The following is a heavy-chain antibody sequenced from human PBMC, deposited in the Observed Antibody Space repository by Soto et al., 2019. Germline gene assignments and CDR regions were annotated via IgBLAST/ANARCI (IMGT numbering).Heavy chain of an antibody. J-gene: IGHJ3*02. CDR3: ARGTAMAHDAFDI. V-gene: IGHV3-21*01. D-gene: IGHD5-18*01. CDR2: ISSSSSYI. CDR1: GFTFSSYS. Sequence: GGSLRLSCAASGFTFSSYSMNWVRQAPGKGLEWVSSISSSSSYIYYADSVKGRFTISIDNAKNSLYLQMNSLRAEDTAVYYCARGTAMAHDAFDIWGQGTMVTV.